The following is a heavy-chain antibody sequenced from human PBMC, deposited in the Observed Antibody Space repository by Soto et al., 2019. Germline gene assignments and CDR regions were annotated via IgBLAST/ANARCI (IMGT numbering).Heavy chain of an antibody. Sequence: QVQLVESGGGVVQPGRSLRLSCAASGFTFSSYGMHWVRQAPGKGLEWVALMSYDGSNKYYADSVKGRFTISRDNSKKPLYLQMNSLRAEDTAVYYCAKDVRYCSGCSCYSGGMDVWGQGTTVTVSS. J-gene: IGHJ6*02. D-gene: IGHD2-15*01. CDR1: GFTFSSYG. CDR3: AKDVRYCSGCSCYSGGMDV. V-gene: IGHV3-30*18. CDR2: MSYDGSNK.